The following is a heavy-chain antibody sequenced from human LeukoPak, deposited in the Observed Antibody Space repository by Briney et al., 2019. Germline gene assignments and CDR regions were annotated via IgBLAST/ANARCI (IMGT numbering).Heavy chain of an antibody. CDR1: GFSFSSNS. D-gene: IGHD1-26*01. J-gene: IGHJ3*02. Sequence: GGSLRLYCAASGFSFSSNSMSWVRQAPGKGLEWVSGIVGGDGGTYYADSVRGRFIISRDNSKNTLYVQMNSLRAEDTAVYYCARGAVYYMDIWGQGTMVTVSS. V-gene: IGHV3-23*01. CDR3: ARGAVYYMDI. CDR2: IVGGDGGT.